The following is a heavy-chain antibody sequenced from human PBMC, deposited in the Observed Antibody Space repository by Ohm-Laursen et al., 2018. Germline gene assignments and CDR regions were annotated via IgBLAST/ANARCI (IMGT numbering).Heavy chain of an antibody. D-gene: IGHD1-26*01. J-gene: IGHJ3*02. CDR2: IYHSGST. CDR1: GGSISSYY. Sequence: TLSLTCTVSGGSISSYYWSWIRQPPGKGLEWIGSIYHSGSTYYNSSLKSRVTISVDTSKNQFSLKLSSVTAADTAVYYCARDRWELLGDAFDIWGQGTMVTVSS. V-gene: IGHV4-38-2*02. CDR3: ARDRWELLGDAFDI.